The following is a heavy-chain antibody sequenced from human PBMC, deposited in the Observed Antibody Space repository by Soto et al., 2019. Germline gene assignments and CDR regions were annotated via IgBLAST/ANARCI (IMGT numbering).Heavy chain of an antibody. CDR1: GCTFSSYA. J-gene: IGHJ4*02. V-gene: IGHV3-30-3*01. CDR3: ARDGPTTVTTYYFDY. Sequence: GSLRLSCAASGCTFSSYAMHWVRQAPGKGLEWVAVISYDGSNKYYADSVKGRFTISRDNSKNTLYLQMNSLRAEDTAVYYCARDGPTTVTTYYFDYWGQGTLVTVSS. D-gene: IGHD4-17*01. CDR2: ISYDGSNK.